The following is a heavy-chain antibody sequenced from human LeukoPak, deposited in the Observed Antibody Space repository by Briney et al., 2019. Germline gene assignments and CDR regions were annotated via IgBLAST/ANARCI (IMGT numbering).Heavy chain of an antibody. CDR2: IYTSGST. D-gene: IGHD3-3*01. V-gene: IGHV4-4*07. CDR1: GGSISSYY. J-gene: IGHJ5*02. CDR3: ARAFTRSTIFGVVNWFDP. Sequence: SETLSLTCTVSGGSISSYYWSWIRQPAGKGLEWIGRIYTSGSTNYNPSLKSRVTMSVDTSKNQFSLKLSSVTAADTAVYYCARAFTRSTIFGVVNWFDPWGQGTLVTVSS.